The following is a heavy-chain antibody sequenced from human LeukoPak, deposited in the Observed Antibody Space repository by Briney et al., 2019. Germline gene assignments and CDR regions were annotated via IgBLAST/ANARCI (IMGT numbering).Heavy chain of an antibody. J-gene: IGHJ3*02. V-gene: IGHV3-7*01. CDR2: IKQDGSEK. Sequence: PGGSLRLSCAASGFTFRTSGMSWVRQAPGKGLEWVANIKQDGSEKYYVDSVKGRFTISRDNAKNSLYLQMNSLRAEDTAVYYCARDTAMPERFDAFDIWGQGTMVTVSS. D-gene: IGHD5-18*01. CDR1: GFTFRTSG. CDR3: ARDTAMPERFDAFDI.